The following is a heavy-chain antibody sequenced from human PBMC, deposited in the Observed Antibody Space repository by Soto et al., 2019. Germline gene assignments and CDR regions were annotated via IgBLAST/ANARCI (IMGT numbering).Heavy chain of an antibody. V-gene: IGHV1-46*01. CDR3: ARVGGYCYGGADY. CDR1: GYTFTSYY. Sequence: QVQLVQSGAEVKKPGASVKVSCKASGYTFTSYYMHWVRQAPGQGLEWMGIINPSGGSTTYAQKYYVRATTTTYSATSTVYMELSSLRSEDTAVYYCARVGGYCYGGADYRGQGTLVTVSS. J-gene: IGHJ4*02. CDR2: INPSGGST. D-gene: IGHD2-21*02.